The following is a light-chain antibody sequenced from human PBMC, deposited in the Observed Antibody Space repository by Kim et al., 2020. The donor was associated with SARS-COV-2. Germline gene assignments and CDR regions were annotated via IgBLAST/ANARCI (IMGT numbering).Light chain of an antibody. CDR1: QSVGGN. Sequence: EIVLTQSPATLSVSPGESATLSCRASQSVGGNLAWYQQRPGQPPRLLIYSASARIAGVPARFTGSGSGTEFTLTITSLQSEDFAVYYCQQSYYWPRTFGQGTKVDIK. J-gene: IGKJ1*01. V-gene: IGKV3-15*01. CDR3: QQSYYWPRT. CDR2: SAS.